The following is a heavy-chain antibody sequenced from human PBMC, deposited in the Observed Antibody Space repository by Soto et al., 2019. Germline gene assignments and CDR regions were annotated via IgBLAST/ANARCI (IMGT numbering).Heavy chain of an antibody. CDR2: ITPMLGTT. CDR1: AGTFVNYA. Sequence: QVQLVQSGAEVKKPGSSVKVSCKASAGTFVNYAITWVRQAPGQGLELMGTITPMLGTTYNAQEFNGRVTFTANESTTTAFMELSGLSSQDTAIYYCARFALSGSLRGGVDSWGQGTLVTVSS. V-gene: IGHV1-69*11. J-gene: IGHJ4*02. D-gene: IGHD1-26*01. CDR3: ARFALSGSLRGGVDS.